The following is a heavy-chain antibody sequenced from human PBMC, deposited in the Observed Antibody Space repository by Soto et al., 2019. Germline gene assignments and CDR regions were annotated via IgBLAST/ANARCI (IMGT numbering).Heavy chain of an antibody. CDR1: GFTFSSYA. CDR3: ARQWLDSYYFDY. D-gene: IGHD6-19*01. J-gene: IGHJ4*02. CDR2: ISSNGGST. V-gene: IGHV3-64*01. Sequence: EVQLVESGGGLVQPGGSLRLSCAASGFTFSSYAMHWVRQAPGKGLEYVSAISSNGGSTYYANSVKGRFTISRDNSKNTLYLQMGSLRAEDMAVYHCARQWLDSYYFDYWGQGTLVTVSS.